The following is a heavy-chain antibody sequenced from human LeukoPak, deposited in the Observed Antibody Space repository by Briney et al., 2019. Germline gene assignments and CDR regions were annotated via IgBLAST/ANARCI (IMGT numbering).Heavy chain of an antibody. CDR3: ARESPDYYMDV. CDR2: IYYSGST. CDR1: GGSISSYY. Sequence: SETLSLTCTVSGGSISSYYWSWIRQPPGKGLEWIGYIYYSGSTNYNPSLKSRVTISVDTSKNQFSLKLSSVTAADTAVYYCARESPDYYMDVWGKGTTVTVSS. V-gene: IGHV4-59*01. J-gene: IGHJ6*03.